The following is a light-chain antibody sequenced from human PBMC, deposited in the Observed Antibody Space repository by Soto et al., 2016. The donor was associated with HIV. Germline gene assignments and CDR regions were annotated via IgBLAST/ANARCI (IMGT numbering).Light chain of an antibody. V-gene: IGLV3-1*01. Sequence: SYELTQPPSVSVSPGQTASITCSGRNLGNTYASWYQQKPGQSPLMVIYRDTKRPSGIPERFSGSNSGNTATLTISGTQAMDEADYFCQAWDSTTNLYVFGTGTQGHRP. J-gene: IGLJ1*01. CDR1: NLGNTY. CDR2: RDT. CDR3: QAWDSTTNLYV.